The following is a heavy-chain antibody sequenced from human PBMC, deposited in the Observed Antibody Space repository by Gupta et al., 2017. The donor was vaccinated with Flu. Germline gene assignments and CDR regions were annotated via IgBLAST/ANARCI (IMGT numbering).Heavy chain of an antibody. D-gene: IGHD2-2*01. CDR2: INNHNGVT. J-gene: IGHJ4*02. CDR3: ARVYCSSISCYLDY. Sequence: QVQLVQSGAEVKKPGASVKFSCKASGYTFTGYYMHWVRQAPGQGLEWMGRINNHNGVTNYAQKCQGRVTMTRDTSISTAYMDLSSLVSDDTAVYFCARVYCSSISCYLDYWGQGSLGNVXS. CDR1: GYTFTGYY. V-gene: IGHV1-2*06.